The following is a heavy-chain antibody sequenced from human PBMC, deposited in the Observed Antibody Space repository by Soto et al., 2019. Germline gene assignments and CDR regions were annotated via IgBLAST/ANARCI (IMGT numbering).Heavy chain of an antibody. CDR3: AREGFYYYYGMDA. V-gene: IGHV3-48*01. CDR1: GFTFSSYS. Sequence: PGGSLRLSCAASGFTFSSYSMNWVRQAPGKGLEWVSYISSSSSTIYYADSVKGRFTISRDNAKNSLYLQMNSLRAEDTAVYYCAREGFYYYYGMDAWGQGTTVTVSS. CDR2: ISSSSSTI. J-gene: IGHJ6*02.